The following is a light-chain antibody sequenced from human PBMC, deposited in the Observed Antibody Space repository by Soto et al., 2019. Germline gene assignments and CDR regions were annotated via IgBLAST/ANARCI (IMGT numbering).Light chain of an antibody. CDR2: GNS. CDR1: SCNIGAGYD. J-gene: IGLJ1*01. Sequence: QSVLTQPPSVSGAPGQRVTISCTGSSCNIGAGYDVHWYQQLPGTAPKLLIYGNSNRPSGVPDRFSGSKSGTSASLAITGLQAEDEADYYCQSYDSSLSGVFGTGTKLTVL. CDR3: QSYDSSLSGV. V-gene: IGLV1-40*01.